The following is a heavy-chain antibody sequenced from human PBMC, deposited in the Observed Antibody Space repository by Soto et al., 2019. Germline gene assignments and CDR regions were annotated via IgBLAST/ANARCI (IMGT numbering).Heavy chain of an antibody. D-gene: IGHD3-3*01. J-gene: IGHJ6*02. CDR2: INPSGGRT. CDR1: GYTFTHHY. CDR3: ARSGSITIFGVVTDYYYYGMDV. Sequence: ASVKVSCKASGYTFTHHYIHWVRQAPGQGLDWVGVINPSGGRTNYAQKFQGRVTMTGDTSTRTVYMELSSLRSDDTAVYYCARSGSITIFGVVTDYYYYGMDVWGQGTTVTVSS. V-gene: IGHV1-46*01.